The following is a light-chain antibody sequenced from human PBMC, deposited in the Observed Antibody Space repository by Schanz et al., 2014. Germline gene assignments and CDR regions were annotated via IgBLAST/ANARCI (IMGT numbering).Light chain of an antibody. CDR1: SGHSSYA. J-gene: IGLJ2*01. Sequence: QLVLTQSPSASASLGASVKLTCTLSSGHSSYAIAWHQLQPEKGPRYLMKVNSDGSHSRGDGIPDRFSVSSSGAERYLTISSLQSEDEADYYCQTWGTDIFVVIGGGTKLTVL. CDR2: VNSDGSH. CDR3: QTWGTDIFVV. V-gene: IGLV4-69*02.